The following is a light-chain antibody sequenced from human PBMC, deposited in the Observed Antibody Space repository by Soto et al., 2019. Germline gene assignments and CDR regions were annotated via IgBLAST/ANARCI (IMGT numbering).Light chain of an antibody. J-gene: IGLJ2*01. CDR2: GNS. Sequence: QSVLTQPPSVSGAPGQRVTISCTGSSSNIGAGYDVHWYQQLPGTAPKLLIYGNSNRPSGVPDRFSGSKSGTSASQVLTGLQAEDEADYYCQSSDSSMRAVVFGGGTKVTVL. CDR1: SSNIGAGYD. CDR3: QSSDSSMRAVV. V-gene: IGLV1-40*01.